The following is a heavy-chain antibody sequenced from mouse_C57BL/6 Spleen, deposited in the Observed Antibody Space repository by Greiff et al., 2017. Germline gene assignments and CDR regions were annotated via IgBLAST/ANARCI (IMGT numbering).Heavy chain of an antibody. CDR3: ARSGGRAPGHY. CDR1: GYTFTSYW. V-gene: IGHV1-52*01. J-gene: IGHJ2*01. CDR2: IDPSDSET. D-gene: IGHD1-1*01. Sequence: QVHVKQPGAELVRPGSSVKLSCKASGYTFTSYWMHWVKQRPIQGLEWIGNIDPSDSETHYNQKFKDKATLTVDKSSSTAYMQLSSLTSEDSAVYYCARSGGRAPGHYWGQGTTLTVSS.